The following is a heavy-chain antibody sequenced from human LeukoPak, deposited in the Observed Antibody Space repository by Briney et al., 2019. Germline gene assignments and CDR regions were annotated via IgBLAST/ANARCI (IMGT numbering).Heavy chain of an antibody. CDR1: GFTFDDYA. Sequence: GRSLRLSCAASGFTFDDYAMHWVRQAPGKGLEWVSGISWNSGSIGYADSVKGRFTISRDNAKNSLYLQMNSLRAEDTALYYCAKVYLSWEHDDAFDIWGQGTMVTVSS. D-gene: IGHD1-26*01. V-gene: IGHV3-9*01. CDR2: ISWNSGSI. CDR3: AKVYLSWEHDDAFDI. J-gene: IGHJ3*02.